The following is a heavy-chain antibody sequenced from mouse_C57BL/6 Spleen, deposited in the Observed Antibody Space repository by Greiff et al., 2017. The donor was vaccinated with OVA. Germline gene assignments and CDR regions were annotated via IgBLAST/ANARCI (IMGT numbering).Heavy chain of an antibody. D-gene: IGHD2-1*01. CDR3: ARKEPGYYDWYFDV. J-gene: IGHJ1*03. CDR1: GYTFTSYW. V-gene: IGHV1-55*01. CDR2: IYPGSGST. Sequence: QVHVKQPGAELVKPGASVKMSCKASGYTFTSYWITWVKQRPGQGLEWIGDIYPGSGSTNYNEKFKSKATLTVDTSSSTAYMQLSSLTSEDSAVYYCARKEPGYYDWYFDVWGTGTTVTVSS.